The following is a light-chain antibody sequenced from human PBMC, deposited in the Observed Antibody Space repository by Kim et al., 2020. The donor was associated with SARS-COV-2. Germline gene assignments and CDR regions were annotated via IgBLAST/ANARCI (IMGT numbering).Light chain of an antibody. Sequence: QSVLTQPPSASGTPGQRVTISCSGSSSNIGSNPVNWYQQFPGTAPKLLIYTNNQWPSGVPDRFSGSKSGTSASLAISGLQSEDEADYYRAAWDDSLNGVVFGGGTQLTVL. CDR2: TNN. CDR3: AAWDDSLNGVV. CDR1: SSNIGSNP. V-gene: IGLV1-44*01. J-gene: IGLJ2*01.